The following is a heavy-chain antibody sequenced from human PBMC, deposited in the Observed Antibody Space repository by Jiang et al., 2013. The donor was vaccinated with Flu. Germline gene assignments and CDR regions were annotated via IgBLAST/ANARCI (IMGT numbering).Heavy chain of an antibody. CDR2: LIWDDDK. CDR3: ARIQDTAMAGGMDV. D-gene: IGHD5-18*01. CDR1: C. V-gene: IGHV2-70*11. J-gene: IGHJ6*02. Sequence: CVSWIRQPPGKALELACTHLIWDDDKYYSTSLKTRLTISKDTSKNQVVLTMTNMDPVDTATYYCARIQDTAMAGGMDVWGQGTTVTVSS.